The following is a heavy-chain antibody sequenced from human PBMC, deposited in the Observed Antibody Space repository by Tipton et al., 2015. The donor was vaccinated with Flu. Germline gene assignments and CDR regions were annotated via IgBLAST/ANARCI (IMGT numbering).Heavy chain of an antibody. CDR1: GFTFSSYW. V-gene: IGHV3-7*01. CDR2: IKQDGSVK. Sequence: GSLRLSCAASGFTFSSYWMSWVRQAPGKGLEWVANIKQDGSVKYYVDSVKGRFTISRDNAKNSLYLQMDSLRAEDTAVYFCARAVGSLSSYWGQGTLVTVSS. J-gene: IGHJ4*02. CDR3: ARAVGSLSSY. D-gene: IGHD3-10*01.